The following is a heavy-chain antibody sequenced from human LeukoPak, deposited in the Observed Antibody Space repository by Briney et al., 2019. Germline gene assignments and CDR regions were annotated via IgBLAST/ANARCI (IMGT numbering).Heavy chain of an antibody. Sequence: SETLSLTCTVSGGSISSGSYYWSWIRQPAGKGLEWIGRIYTSGSTNYNPSLKSRVTISVDTSKNQFSLKLSSVTAADTAVYYCARGTDYYDSSGSRSAGGFDPWGQGTLVTVSS. D-gene: IGHD3-22*01. V-gene: IGHV4-61*02. CDR1: GGSISSGSYY. CDR2: IYTSGST. J-gene: IGHJ5*02. CDR3: ARGTDYYDSSGSRSAGGFDP.